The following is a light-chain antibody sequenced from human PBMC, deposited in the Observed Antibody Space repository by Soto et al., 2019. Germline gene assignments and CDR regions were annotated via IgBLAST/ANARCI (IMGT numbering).Light chain of an antibody. J-gene: IGLJ3*02. CDR3: CSHAGSNTL. V-gene: IGLV2-8*01. CDR2: DVS. Sequence: QSALTQPPSASGSPGQSVTISCTGTSSDVGAYNYVSWFQQHPGKAPKFVIFDVSERPSGVPDRFSGSKSGNTAYLTVSGFQAEDEADYYCCSHAGSNTLFGGGTKLTVL. CDR1: SSDVGAYNY.